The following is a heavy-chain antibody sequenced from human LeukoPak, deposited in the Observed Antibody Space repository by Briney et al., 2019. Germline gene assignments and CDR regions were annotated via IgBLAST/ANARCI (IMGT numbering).Heavy chain of an antibody. V-gene: IGHV3-21*01. Sequence: GGSLRLSCAASGFTFSSYAMSWVRQAPGKGLEWVSSISSSSSYIYYADSVKGRFTISRDNAKNSLYLQMNSLRAEDTAVYYCARDDSSGYYRDFDYWGQGTLVTVSS. CDR2: ISSSSSYI. CDR3: ARDDSSGYYRDFDY. J-gene: IGHJ4*02. CDR1: GFTFSSYA. D-gene: IGHD3-22*01.